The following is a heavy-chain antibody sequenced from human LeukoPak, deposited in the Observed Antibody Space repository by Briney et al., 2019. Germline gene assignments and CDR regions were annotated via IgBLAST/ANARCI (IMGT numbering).Heavy chain of an antibody. J-gene: IGHJ5*02. D-gene: IGHD2-2*02. V-gene: IGHV1-69*13. CDR1: GGTFISYA. Sequence: GASVKVSCKASGGTFISYAISWVRQAPGQGLEWMGGIIPIFGTANYAQKFQGRVTITADESTSTAYMELSSLRSEDTAVYYCARLDIVVVPAAIPGWFDPWGQGTLVTVSS. CDR2: IIPIFGTA. CDR3: ARLDIVVVPAAIPGWFDP.